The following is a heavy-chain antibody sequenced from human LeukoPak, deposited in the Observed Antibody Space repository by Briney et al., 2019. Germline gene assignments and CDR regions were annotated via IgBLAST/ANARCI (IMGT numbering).Heavy chain of an antibody. V-gene: IGHV3-7*03. CDR3: ARNNGMDV. J-gene: IGHJ6*02. Sequence: GGSLRLSCAASGFALSSHWMTWVRQVPGRGPEWVANVNRDGSETYYLDSVKGRFTISKDNAKNSLYLQMDSPRAEDTALYHCARNNGMDVWGQGTTVIVSS. CDR1: GFALSSHW. CDR2: VNRDGSET.